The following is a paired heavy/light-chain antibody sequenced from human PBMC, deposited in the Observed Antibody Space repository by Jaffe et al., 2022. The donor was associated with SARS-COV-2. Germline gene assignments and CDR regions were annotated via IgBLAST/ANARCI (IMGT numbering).Light chain of an antibody. CDR3: VLYMGRGFYV. J-gene: IGLJ1*01. V-gene: IGLV8-61*01. CDR2: STN. CDR1: SGSVSTSYY. Sequence: QTVVTQEPSFSVSPGGTVTLTCGLSSGSVSTSYYPSWYQQTPGQAPRTLIHSTNTRSSGVPDRFSGSILGNKAALTITGAQADDESDYYCVLYMGRGFYVFGTGTEVTVL.
Heavy chain of an antibody. J-gene: IGHJ2*01. CDR2: VSYSGNT. CDR1: GGSIGIHY. V-gene: IGHV4-59*11. Sequence: QVQLQESGPGLVKPSETLSLTCTVSGGSIGIHYWSWIRQAPGRGLEWIGYVSYSGNTNYNPSHKSRVTISVDTSKNQFSLKLSSVTAADTAVYYCAKYGDYWYFDLWGRGTLVTVSS. CDR3: AKYGDYWYFDL. D-gene: IGHD2-21*01.